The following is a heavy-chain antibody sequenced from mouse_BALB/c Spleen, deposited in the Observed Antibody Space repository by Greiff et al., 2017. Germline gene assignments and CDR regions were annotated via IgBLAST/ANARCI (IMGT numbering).Heavy chain of an antibody. V-gene: IGHV5-6-3*01. CDR3: ARDGMVFAY. CDR1: GFTFSSYG. CDR2: INSNGGST. J-gene: IGHJ3*01. D-gene: IGHD2-10*02. Sequence: EVKVVESGGGLVQPGGSLKLSCAASGFTFSSYGMSWVRQTPDKRLELVATINSNGGSTYYPDSVKGRFTISRDNAKNTLYLQMSSLKSEDTAMYYCARDGMVFAYWGQGTLVTVSA.